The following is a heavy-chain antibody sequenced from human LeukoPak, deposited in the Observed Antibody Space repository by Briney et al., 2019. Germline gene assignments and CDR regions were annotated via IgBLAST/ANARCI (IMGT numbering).Heavy chain of an antibody. Sequence: GSLRLSCAASGFTFSTYAMSWVRQAPGKGLEWVSAISGSGGSTYYADSVKGRFTISRDNSKSTLYLQMNSLRAEDTAVYSCAKRLWHSVVSPTDYWGQGTLVTVSS. J-gene: IGHJ4*02. V-gene: IGHV3-23*01. D-gene: IGHD4-23*01. CDR2: ISGSGGST. CDR1: GFTFSTYA. CDR3: AKRLWHSVVSPTDY.